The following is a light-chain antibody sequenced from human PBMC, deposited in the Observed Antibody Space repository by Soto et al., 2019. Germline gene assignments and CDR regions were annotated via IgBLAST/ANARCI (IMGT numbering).Light chain of an antibody. CDR1: SSDVGGYNF. Sequence: QSALTQPPSASGSHGQSVTISCTGTSSDVGGYNFVSWYQQHPGKVPKTMIYEVSKRPSGVPDRFSGSKSGNTASLTVSGLQAEYEADYYCSSFGGGNKVLFGGGTKLTVL. CDR3: SSFGGGNKVL. J-gene: IGLJ3*02. CDR2: EVS. V-gene: IGLV2-8*01.